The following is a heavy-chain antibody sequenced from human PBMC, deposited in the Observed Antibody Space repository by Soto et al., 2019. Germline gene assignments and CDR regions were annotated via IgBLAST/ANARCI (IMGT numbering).Heavy chain of an antibody. CDR3: ARDELWFGDARIDY. D-gene: IGHD3-10*01. J-gene: IGHJ4*02. V-gene: IGHV4-34*01. CDR1: GGSFSGYY. Sequence: SETLSLTCAVYGGSFSGYYWSWIRQPPGKGLEWIGEINHSGSTNYNPSLKSRVTISVXTXXXXFXLXLXXXTAAXMAVYYCARDELWFGDARIDYWGQGTLVTVSS. CDR2: INHSGST.